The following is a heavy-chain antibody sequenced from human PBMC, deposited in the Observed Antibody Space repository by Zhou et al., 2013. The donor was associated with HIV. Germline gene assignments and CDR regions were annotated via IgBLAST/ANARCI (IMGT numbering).Heavy chain of an antibody. Sequence: QVQLVQSGAEVKRPGASVKVSCKASGYSFNNFGVAWVRQAPGQGLEWMGWISAYNDKTNFAQKFQARVTLTTDTSTTIAHMELRSLASDDTAVYYCARASRAYDGRGYSFDHWGQGHPGHRLL. CDR2: ISAYNDKT. CDR1: GYSFNNFG. D-gene: IGHD5-12*01. J-gene: IGHJ4*02. V-gene: IGHV1-18*01. CDR3: ARASRAYDGRGYSFDH.